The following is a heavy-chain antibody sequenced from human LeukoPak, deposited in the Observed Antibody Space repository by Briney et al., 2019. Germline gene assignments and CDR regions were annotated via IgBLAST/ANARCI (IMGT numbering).Heavy chain of an antibody. J-gene: IGHJ6*02. D-gene: IGHD2-2*03. V-gene: IGHV3-15*01. CDR3: TTDYGFHVYYYYGMDV. Sequence: GGSLRLSCAASGFTFSNAWMSWVRQAPGEGLEWVGRIKSKTDGGTTDYAAPVKGRFTISRDDSKNTLYLQMNSLKTEVTAVYYCTTDYGFHVYYYYGMDVWGQGTTVTVSS. CDR2: IKSKTDGGTT. CDR1: GFTFSNAW.